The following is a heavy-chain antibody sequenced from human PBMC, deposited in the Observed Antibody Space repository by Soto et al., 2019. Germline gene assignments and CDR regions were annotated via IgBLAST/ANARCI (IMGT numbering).Heavy chain of an antibody. J-gene: IGHJ5*02. Sequence: PGGTLRLSCAASGWTFSGYNRNWVRQAPGEGLEWVATILSIGTTYYAASVKGRFTISRDNSKNPLYLQLDSVSAEDTAVYFCANQHGTYGGHGFHAWGQGAPVTVSS. CDR1: GWTFSGYN. CDR2: ILSIGTT. CDR3: ANQHGTYGGHGFHA. D-gene: IGHD4-17*01. V-gene: IGHV3-23*01.